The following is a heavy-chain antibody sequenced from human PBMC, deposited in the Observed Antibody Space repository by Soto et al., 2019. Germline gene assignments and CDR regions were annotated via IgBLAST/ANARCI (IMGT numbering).Heavy chain of an antibody. CDR3: AKGLSDYYYYGMDV. J-gene: IGHJ6*02. CDR2: ISYDGSNK. CDR1: GFPFSSYG. D-gene: IGHD3-16*01. V-gene: IGHV3-30*18. Sequence: PGVSLRLSFSASGFPFSSYGMHWVRQAPGKGLEWVAVISYDGSNKYYADSVKGRFTISRDNSKNTLYLQMNSLRAEDTAVYYCAKGLSDYYYYGMDVWGQGTKVTVSS.